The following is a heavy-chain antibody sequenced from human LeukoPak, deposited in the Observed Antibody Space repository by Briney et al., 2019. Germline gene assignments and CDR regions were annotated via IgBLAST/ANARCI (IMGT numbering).Heavy chain of an antibody. D-gene: IGHD1-26*01. V-gene: IGHV3-23*01. CDR2: ISGSGDKI. J-gene: IGHJ4*02. CDR3: AKDWSCDY. CDR1: GFTFSNSA. Sequence: GGSLRLSCAASGFTFSNSAMTWVRQAPGKGREWVSAISGSGDKIHYADSVKGRFTISRDNSKNTLYLQMNSLRVEDTAIYYCAKDWSCDYWGQGTLITVSS.